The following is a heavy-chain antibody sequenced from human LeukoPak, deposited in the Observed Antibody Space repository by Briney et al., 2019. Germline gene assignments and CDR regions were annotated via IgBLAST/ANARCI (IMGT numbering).Heavy chain of an antibody. Sequence: SETLSLTCTVSGGSISSGGYYWSWIRQPPGKGLEWIGYIYHSGSTYYNPSLKSRVTISVDRSKNQFSLKLSSVTAADTAVYYCARGYNSSSHFGYWGQGTLVTVSS. CDR2: IYHSGST. CDR3: ARGYNSSSHFGY. J-gene: IGHJ4*02. CDR1: GGSISSGGYY. D-gene: IGHD6-6*01. V-gene: IGHV4-30-2*01.